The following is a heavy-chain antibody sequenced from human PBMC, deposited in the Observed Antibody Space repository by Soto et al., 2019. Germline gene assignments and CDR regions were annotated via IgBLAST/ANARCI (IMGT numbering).Heavy chain of an antibody. Sequence: SETLSLTCSVSGGSVSNKTYYWSWIRQPPGKRLEWIGYVYYSGTTNYNPPLKSRVTISVDLSKNQFSLRLSSVTTADTALYYCARTTAVPNTLRSRYFFDYWGQGTLVTVSS. CDR2: VYYSGTT. CDR1: GGSVSNKTYY. J-gene: IGHJ4*02. D-gene: IGHD4-17*01. CDR3: ARTTAVPNTLRSRYFFDY. V-gene: IGHV4-61*01.